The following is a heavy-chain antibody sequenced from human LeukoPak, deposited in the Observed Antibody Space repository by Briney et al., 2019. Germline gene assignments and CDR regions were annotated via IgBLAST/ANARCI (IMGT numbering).Heavy chain of an antibody. CDR1: GGSISSYY. J-gene: IGHJ4*02. CDR2: IYYSGST. D-gene: IGHD1-26*01. CDR3: ARYVIVGAQGGDY. Sequence: SETLSLTCTVSGGSISSYYWSWIRQPPGKGLEWSGYIYYSGSTNYNPSLKSRVTISVDTSKNQFSLKLSSVTAADTAVYYCARYVIVGAQGGDYWGQRTLVTVSS. V-gene: IGHV4-59*01.